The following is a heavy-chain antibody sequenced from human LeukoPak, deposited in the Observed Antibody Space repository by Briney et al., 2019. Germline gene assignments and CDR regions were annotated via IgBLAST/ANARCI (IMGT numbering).Heavy chain of an antibody. D-gene: IGHD3-22*01. CDR2: IYYSGST. CDR3: ARWADSSGYYFDY. V-gene: IGHV4-39*01. CDR1: GGSISSSSYY. J-gene: IGHJ4*02. Sequence: PSETLSLTCAVSGGSISSSSYYWGWIRQPPGKGLEWIGSIYYSGSTYYNPSLKSRVTISVDTSKNQFSLKLSSVTAADTAVYYCARWADSSGYYFDYWGQGTLVTVSS.